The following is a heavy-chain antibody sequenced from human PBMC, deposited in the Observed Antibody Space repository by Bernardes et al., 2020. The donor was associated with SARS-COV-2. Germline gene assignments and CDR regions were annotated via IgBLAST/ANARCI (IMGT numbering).Heavy chain of an antibody. CDR2: ISGSGGST. Sequence: GGSLRLSCAASGFTFSSSAMSWVRQAPGKGLEWVSGISGSGGSTYYADSVKGRFTISRDNSKNTLYLQMNSLRADDTAVYYCATTVTTYDYWGQGTLVTVSS. J-gene: IGHJ4*02. D-gene: IGHD4-17*01. V-gene: IGHV3-23*01. CDR3: ATTVTTYDY. CDR1: GFTFSSSA.